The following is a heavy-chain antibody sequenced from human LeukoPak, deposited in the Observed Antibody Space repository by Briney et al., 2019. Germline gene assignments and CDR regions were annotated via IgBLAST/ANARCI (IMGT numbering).Heavy chain of an antibody. CDR1: GGSISSNYY. CDR3: ARGGYSYVNY. Sequence: SETLSLTCTVSGGSISSNYYWGWIRQPPGKGLEWIVSFFYSGSTYYNPSLKSRVTISVDTSKNQFSLKLSSVTAADTAVYYCARGGYSYVNYWGQGILVTVSS. D-gene: IGHD5-18*01. V-gene: IGHV4-39*07. J-gene: IGHJ4*02. CDR2: FFYSGST.